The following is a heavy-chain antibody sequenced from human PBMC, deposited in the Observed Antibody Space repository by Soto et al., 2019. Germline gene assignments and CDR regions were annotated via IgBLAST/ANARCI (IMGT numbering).Heavy chain of an antibody. Sequence: QVQLVQSGAEVKKPGSSVKVSCKASGGTFNSYALSWVRQASGQGLEWMVGIIPIFGKVNFAQNFQGRVTITADESTSTAYMELSRLGSEDTAVYYCARVGSAAASAGLGYYNYPMDVWGQGTTVIVSS. D-gene: IGHD6-13*01. CDR1: GGTFNSYA. J-gene: IGHJ6*02. CDR2: IIPIFGKV. CDR3: ARVGSAAASAGLGYYNYPMDV. V-gene: IGHV1-69*01.